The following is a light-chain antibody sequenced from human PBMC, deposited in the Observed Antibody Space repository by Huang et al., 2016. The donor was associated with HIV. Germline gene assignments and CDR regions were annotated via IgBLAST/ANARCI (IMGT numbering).Light chain of an antibody. Sequence: EIVLTQSPATLSLSPGERATLSCGASQSVNSNYLAWYQQKPGLAPRLVIYDSYSRAAGIPDRFSGSGSGTDFTLTISRLEAEDFAVYYCQQYGSSSLSFGGGTKVEIK. CDR2: DSY. CDR3: QQYGSSSLS. J-gene: IGKJ4*01. CDR1: QSVNSNY. V-gene: IGKV3D-20*01.